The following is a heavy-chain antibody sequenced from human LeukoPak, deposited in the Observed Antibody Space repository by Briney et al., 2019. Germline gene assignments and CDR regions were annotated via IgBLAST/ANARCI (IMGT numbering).Heavy chain of an antibody. Sequence: SETLSLTRAVYGGSFSGYYWSWIRQPPGKGLEWIGEINHSGSTNYNPSLKSRVTISVDTSKNQFSLKLSSVTAADTAVYYCARDRTGYSYGFNWFDPWGQGTLVTVSS. J-gene: IGHJ5*02. D-gene: IGHD5-18*01. V-gene: IGHV4-34*01. CDR3: ARDRTGYSYGFNWFDP. CDR1: GGSFSGYY. CDR2: INHSGST.